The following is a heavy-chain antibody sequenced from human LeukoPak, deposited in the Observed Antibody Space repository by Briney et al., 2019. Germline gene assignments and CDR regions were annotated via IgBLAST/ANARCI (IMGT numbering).Heavy chain of an antibody. V-gene: IGHV4-34*01. D-gene: IGHD2-2*01. CDR3: ARGPLAVPAAGRGWFDP. J-gene: IGHJ5*02. Sequence: SETLSLTCAVYGGSFSGYYWSWIRQPPGKGLEWIGEINHSGSTNYNPSLKSRVTISVDTSKNQFSLKLSSVTAADTAVYYCARGPLAVPAAGRGWFDPWGQGTLVTVSS. CDR2: INHSGST. CDR1: GGSFSGYY.